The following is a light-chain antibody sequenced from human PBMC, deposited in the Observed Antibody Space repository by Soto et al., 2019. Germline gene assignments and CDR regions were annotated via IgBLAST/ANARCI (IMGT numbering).Light chain of an antibody. CDR1: HSVNSH. CDR3: QQYNNWPPVT. Sequence: MMMTQSPATLSVSPWEIVTLSCSTSHSVNSHVAFYQQKPGQAPRLLLYGASTSATGIPVRFSGSWFGTEITLTISSLQSEDFAVYYCQQYNNWPPVTFGPGTKVDI. V-gene: IGKV3-15*01. J-gene: IGKJ3*01. CDR2: GAS.